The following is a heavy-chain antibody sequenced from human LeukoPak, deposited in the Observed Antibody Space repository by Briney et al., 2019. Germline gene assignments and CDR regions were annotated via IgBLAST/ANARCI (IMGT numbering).Heavy chain of an antibody. J-gene: IGHJ4*02. CDR3: ARFSSGESVDWKTIIDY. Sequence: GGSLRLSCAASGFTFSSHWMHWVRQAPGKGLVWVTRISSDGSSTRYADSVKGRFTISRDNAKNSLYLQMNSLRAEDTAVYYCARFSSGESVDWKTIIDYWGQGTLVTVSS. CDR1: GFTFSSHW. V-gene: IGHV3-74*01. CDR2: ISSDGSST. D-gene: IGHD3-9*01.